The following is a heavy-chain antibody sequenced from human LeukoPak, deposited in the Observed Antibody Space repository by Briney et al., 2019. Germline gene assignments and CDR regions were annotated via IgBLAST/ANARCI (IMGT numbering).Heavy chain of an antibody. V-gene: IGHV3-21*01. D-gene: IGHD3-22*01. CDR1: GFTFRSYA. CDR2: IRSSTTYV. J-gene: IGHJ4*02. CDR3: ARDSLTMIVGRQKRGLDY. Sequence: GGSLRLSCAASGFTFRSYAMNWVRQAPGKGLGWVSSIRSSTTYVYYADSVKGRFTISRDNAKNSLYLQMNSLRAEDTAVYYCARDSLTMIVGRQKRGLDYWGQGTLVTVSS.